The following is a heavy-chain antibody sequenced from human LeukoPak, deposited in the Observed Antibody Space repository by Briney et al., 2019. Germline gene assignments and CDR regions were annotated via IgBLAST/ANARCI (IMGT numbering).Heavy chain of an antibody. Sequence: GGSLRLSCAACGFTFRSYWMHWVRQAPGKGLLWVSRINSDGSSTSYADSVKSRFTISRDNAKNTLYLQMNSLRAEDTAVYYCARRIAAAAAPYYFDYWGQGTLVTVSS. J-gene: IGHJ4*02. CDR3: ARRIAAAAAPYYFDY. CDR2: INSDGSST. CDR1: GFTFRSYW. D-gene: IGHD6-13*01. V-gene: IGHV3-74*01.